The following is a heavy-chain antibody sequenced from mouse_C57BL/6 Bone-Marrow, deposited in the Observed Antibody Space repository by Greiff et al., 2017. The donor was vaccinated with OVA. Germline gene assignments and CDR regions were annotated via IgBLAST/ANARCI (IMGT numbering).Heavy chain of an antibody. V-gene: IGHV1-64*01. CDR2: IHPNSGST. CDR1: GYTFTSYW. D-gene: IGHD2-4*01. CDR3: ARGNLDYYDSLYYFDY. Sequence: QVQLQQPGAELVKPGASVKLSCKASGYTFTSYWMHWVKQRPGQGLEWIGMIHPNSGSTNYNEKFKSKATLTVDKSSSTAYMQLSSLTSEDTAVYYCARGNLDYYDSLYYFDYWGQGTTLTVSS. J-gene: IGHJ2*01.